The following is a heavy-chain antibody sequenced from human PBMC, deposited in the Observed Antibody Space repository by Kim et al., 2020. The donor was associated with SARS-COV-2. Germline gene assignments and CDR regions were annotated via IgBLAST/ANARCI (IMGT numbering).Heavy chain of an antibody. CDR2: IYYSGST. D-gene: IGHD1-1*01. CDR1: GGSISSSSYY. Sequence: SETLSLTCTVSGGSISSSSYYWGWIRQPPGKGLEWIGSIYYSGSTYYNPSLKSRVTISVDTSKNQFSLKLSSVTAADTAVYYCARRCRGGNWNDLLRDWFDPWGQGTLVTVSS. CDR3: ARRCRGGNWNDLLRDWFDP. J-gene: IGHJ5*02. V-gene: IGHV4-39*01.